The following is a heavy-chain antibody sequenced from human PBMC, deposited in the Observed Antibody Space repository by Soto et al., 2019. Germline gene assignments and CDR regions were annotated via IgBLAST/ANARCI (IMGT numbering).Heavy chain of an antibody. D-gene: IGHD6-19*01. J-gene: IGHJ1*01. CDR2: IYYSGST. CDR3: ARDRIAVAGNPEYFQH. V-gene: IGHV4-31*03. Sequence: TSETLSLTCTVSGGSIGSGCYYWSWIRQHPGKGLEWIGYIYYSGSTYYNPSLKSRVTISVDTSKNQFSLKLSSVTAEDTAVYYCARDRIAVAGNPEYFQHWGQGTLVTVSS. CDR1: GGSIGSGCYY.